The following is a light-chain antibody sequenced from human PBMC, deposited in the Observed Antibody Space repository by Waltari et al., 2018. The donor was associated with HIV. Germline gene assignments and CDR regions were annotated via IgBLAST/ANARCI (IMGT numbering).Light chain of an antibody. CDR1: SSDVGGYNY. Sequence: QSALTQPASVSGSPGQSITISCTGTSSDVGGYNYVSWYQQHPGKAPKLMIYQVSNRPSGVSKRFSGSKSGNTASLTICGLQAEDEADYYGTSYTSSNTLVIFGGGTKLTVL. V-gene: IGLV2-14*01. CDR3: TSYTSSNTLVI. CDR2: QVS. J-gene: IGLJ2*01.